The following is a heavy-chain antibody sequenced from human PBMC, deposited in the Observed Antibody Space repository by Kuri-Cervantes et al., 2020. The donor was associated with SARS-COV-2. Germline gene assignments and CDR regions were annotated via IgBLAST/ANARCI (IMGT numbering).Heavy chain of an antibody. Sequence: ASVKVSCKASRYTFTSYDINWVRQATGQGLEWMGWMNPNSGNTGYAQKFQGRVTITRNTSISTAYMELSSLRSEDTAVYYCARGNLGVTIFGVGAFDIWGQGTMVTVSS. CDR1: RYTFTSYD. CDR2: MNPNSGNT. CDR3: ARGNLGVTIFGVGAFDI. V-gene: IGHV1-8*03. D-gene: IGHD3-3*01. J-gene: IGHJ3*02.